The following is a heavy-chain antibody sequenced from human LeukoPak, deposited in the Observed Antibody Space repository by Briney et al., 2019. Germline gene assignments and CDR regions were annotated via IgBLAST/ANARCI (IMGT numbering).Heavy chain of an antibody. CDR3: ARSGYSRYFDY. J-gene: IGHJ4*02. V-gene: IGHV4-39*01. CDR1: GGSISSGSYY. CDR2: IYYSGST. D-gene: IGHD3-3*01. Sequence: SETLSLTCTVSGGSISSGSYYWGWIRQPPGKGLEWIGSIYYSGSTYYNPSLKSRVTISVDTSKNQFSLKLSSVTAADTAVYYCARSGYSRYFDYWGQGTLVTVSS.